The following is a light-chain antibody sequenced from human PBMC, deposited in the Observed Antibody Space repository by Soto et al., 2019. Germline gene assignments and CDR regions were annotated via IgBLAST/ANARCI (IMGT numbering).Light chain of an antibody. CDR2: EVT. CDR1: SSDVGGYNY. Sequence: QSALTQPPSASGCPGQSVAISCTGTSSDVGGYNYVSWYQQHPGKAPKLVIYEVTKRPSGVPDRFSGSKSGNTASLTVSGLQADDEADYFCNSYGGSNNWVFGGGTKVTVL. CDR3: NSYGGSNNWV. J-gene: IGLJ3*02. V-gene: IGLV2-8*01.